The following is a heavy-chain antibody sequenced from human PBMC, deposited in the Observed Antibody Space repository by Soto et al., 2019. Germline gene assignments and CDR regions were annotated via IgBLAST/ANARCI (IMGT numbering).Heavy chain of an antibody. J-gene: IGHJ5*02. CDR3: ARGRMVRGVMVYNWFDP. V-gene: IGHV1-18*01. D-gene: IGHD3-10*01. CDR2: ISAYNGNT. CDR1: GYTFTSYG. Sequence: ASVKVSCKASGYTFTSYGISWVRQAPGQGLEWMGWISAYNGNTNYAQKHQGRVTMTTDTSTSTAYMELRSLRSDDTAVYYCARGRMVRGVMVYNWFDPWGQGTLVTVSS.